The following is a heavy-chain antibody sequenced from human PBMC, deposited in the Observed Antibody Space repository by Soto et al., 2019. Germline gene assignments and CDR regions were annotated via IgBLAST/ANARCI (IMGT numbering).Heavy chain of an antibody. CDR2: ISSTSAYL. V-gene: IGHV3-21*02. CDR3: AGRIAAGGGMDV. CDR1: GVTFGNQT. Sequence: EVQLVESGGGLVKPGGSLRLSCVASGVTFGNQTMTWVRQAPGKGLEWVASISSTSAYLHYADSVRGRFTISRDNAKNSLFLQMNSLRAEDTALYYCAGRIAAGGGMDVWGQGTTVSVSS. J-gene: IGHJ6*02. D-gene: IGHD6-13*01.